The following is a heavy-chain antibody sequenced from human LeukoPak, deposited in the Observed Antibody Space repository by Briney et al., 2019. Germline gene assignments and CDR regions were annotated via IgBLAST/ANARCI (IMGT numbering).Heavy chain of an antibody. Sequence: GGSLRLSCAASGFTFSTYWMHWVRQTPGKGLVWVSRIDNDGSGTSYADSVKGRFTISRDNARNTLYLQMNGLRAEDTAVYYCARDGILGSHDCWGQGTLVTVSS. D-gene: IGHD3-3*02. J-gene: IGHJ4*02. CDR3: ARDGILGSHDC. V-gene: IGHV3-74*01. CDR2: IDNDGSGT. CDR1: GFTFSTYW.